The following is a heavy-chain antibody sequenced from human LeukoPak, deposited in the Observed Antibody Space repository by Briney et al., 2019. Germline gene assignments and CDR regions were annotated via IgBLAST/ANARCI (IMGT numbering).Heavy chain of an antibody. J-gene: IGHJ4*02. CDR3: ARDLEGAFDY. V-gene: IGHV3-21*01. D-gene: IGHD3-16*01. Sequence: GGSLRLSCAASGFTFSSYSMNWVRQAPEKGLEWVSSISSSSSYIYYADPVKGRFTISRDNAKNSLYLQMNSLRAEDTAVYYCARDLEGAFDYWGQGTLVTVSS. CDR1: GFTFSSYS. CDR2: ISSSSSYI.